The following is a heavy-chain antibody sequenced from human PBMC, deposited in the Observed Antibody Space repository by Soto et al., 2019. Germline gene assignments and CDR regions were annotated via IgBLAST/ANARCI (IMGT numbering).Heavy chain of an antibody. D-gene: IGHD3-3*01. V-gene: IGHV4-59*01. Sequence: PSETLSLTCTVSGGSISSYYWSWIRQPPGKXLEWIGYIYYSGSTNYNPSLKSRVTISVDTSKNQFSLKLSSVTAADTAVYYCARGVGHWDFWRDHNQQNWFDPWGQGTLVTVSS. CDR1: GGSISSYY. CDR2: IYYSGST. J-gene: IGHJ5*02. CDR3: ARGVGHWDFWRDHNQQNWFDP.